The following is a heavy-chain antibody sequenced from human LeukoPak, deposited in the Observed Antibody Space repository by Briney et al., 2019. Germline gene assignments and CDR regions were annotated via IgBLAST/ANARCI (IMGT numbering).Heavy chain of an antibody. CDR2: IYYSGST. CDR3: ARGYRTWYYYGMDV. Sequence: SQTLSLTCTVSGGSISSGDYYWSWIRQPPGKGLEWIGYIYYSGSTYYNPSLKSRVTISVDTSKNQFSLKLSSVTAADTAVYYCARGYRTWYYYGMDVWGQGTTVTVSS. CDR1: GGSISSGDYY. V-gene: IGHV4-30-4*01. D-gene: IGHD1-1*01. J-gene: IGHJ6*02.